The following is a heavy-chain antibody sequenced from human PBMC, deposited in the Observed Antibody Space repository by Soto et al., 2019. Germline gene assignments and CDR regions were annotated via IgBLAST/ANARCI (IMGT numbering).Heavy chain of an antibody. J-gene: IGHJ4*02. CDR1: GFTFSSYG. CDR3: AKEEVITFGGVIVPFDY. Sequence: PGGSLRLSCAASGFTFSSYGMHWVRQAPGKGLEWVAVISYDGSNKYYADSVKGRFTISRDNSKNTLYLQMNSLRAEDTAVYYCAKEEVITFGGVIVPFDYWGQGT. V-gene: IGHV3-30*18. CDR2: ISYDGSNK. D-gene: IGHD3-16*02.